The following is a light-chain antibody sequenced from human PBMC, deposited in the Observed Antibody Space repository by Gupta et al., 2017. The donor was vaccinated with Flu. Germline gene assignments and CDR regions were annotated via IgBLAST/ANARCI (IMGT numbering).Light chain of an antibody. CDR3: ATWDSGLSLGL. J-gene: IGLJ1*01. Sequence: QLVLPQPPSVSAAPGEPVTTSCSASNPNIVKNYFSCYRQVPGGAPTLLIYENVERPSETPARFSASRSDTSASLHISGLRATDEADYYCATWDSGLSLGLFGSGTTVTVL. V-gene: IGLV1-51*02. CDR1: NPNIVKNY. CDR2: ENV.